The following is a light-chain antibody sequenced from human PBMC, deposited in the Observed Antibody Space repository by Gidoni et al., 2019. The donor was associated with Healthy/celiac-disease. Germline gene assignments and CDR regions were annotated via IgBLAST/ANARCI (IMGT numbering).Light chain of an antibody. Sequence: DIQMTQSPSSLSASVGDRVTITCRASQSISRDLNWYQQKPGKAPKLLIYAASSLQSAVASRFSGSGSGTDFTLTISSLQPDDFATYYCQQSYSTHLTFGGGTKVEIK. CDR3: QQSYSTHLT. V-gene: IGKV1-39*01. J-gene: IGKJ4*01. CDR1: QSISRD. CDR2: AAS.